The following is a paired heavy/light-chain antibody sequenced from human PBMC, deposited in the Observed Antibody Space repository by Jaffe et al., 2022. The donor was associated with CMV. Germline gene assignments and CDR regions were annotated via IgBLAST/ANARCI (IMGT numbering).Heavy chain of an antibody. CDR1: ESTFSSHW. V-gene: IGHV3-74*03. CDR2: INSDGTDT. D-gene: IGHD6-6*01. J-gene: IGHJ4*02. CDR3: GRPYNSPSW. Sequence: EVKLEESGGGLVQPGGSLRLSCVASESTFSSHWMHWVRQAPGKGLVWVSNINSDGTDTKYADSVKGRFTISRDNAKNTLYLQMNSLRAEDTAVYYCGRPYNSPSWWGQGTLVTVSS.
Light chain of an antibody. J-gene: IGLJ3*02. CDR1: SSNIGSNA. CDR2: NNN. CDR3: AAWDDSLNGKGL. Sequence: QSVLTQPPSASGTPGQGVTISCSGSSSNIGSNAVNWYQQLPGTAPKLLIYNNNQRPSGVPDRFSGSKSGTSASLAISGLQSEDEAEYYCAAWDDSLNGKGLFGGGTKLTVL. V-gene: IGLV1-44*01.